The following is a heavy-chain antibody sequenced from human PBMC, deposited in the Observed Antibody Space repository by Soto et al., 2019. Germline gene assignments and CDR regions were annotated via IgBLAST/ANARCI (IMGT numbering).Heavy chain of an antibody. D-gene: IGHD2-21*01. Sequence: GGSLRLSCAASGFTFSSYSMNWVRQAPGKGLEWVSSISSSSSYIYYADSVKGRFTISRDNAKNSLYLQMNSLRAEDTAVYYCARSPNIVVVIAEAEYFQHWGQGTLVTVSS. CDR1: GFTFSSYS. CDR3: ARSPNIVVVIAEAEYFQH. J-gene: IGHJ1*01. V-gene: IGHV3-21*01. CDR2: ISSSSSYI.